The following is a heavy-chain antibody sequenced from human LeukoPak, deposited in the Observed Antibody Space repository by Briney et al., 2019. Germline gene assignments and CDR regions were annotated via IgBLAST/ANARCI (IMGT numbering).Heavy chain of an antibody. CDR3: ARAYCGGDCYPIPYYFDY. D-gene: IGHD2-21*02. J-gene: IGHJ4*02. V-gene: IGHV3-53*01. CDR2: IYSGGST. Sequence: PGGSLRLSCAASGLTVSSNYMSCVRQAPGKGLEWVSVIYSGGSTYYADSVKGRFTISRDNSKNTLYLQMNSLRAEDPAVYYRARAYCGGDCYPIPYYFDYWGQGTLVTASS. CDR1: GLTVSSNY.